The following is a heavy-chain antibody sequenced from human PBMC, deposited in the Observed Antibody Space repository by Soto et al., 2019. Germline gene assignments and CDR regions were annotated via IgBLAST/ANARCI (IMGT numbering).Heavy chain of an antibody. J-gene: IGHJ5*02. CDR3: ARGAECRGYCIKKFTWLDP. D-gene: IGHD2-8*01. CDR1: GGSFSTYA. Sequence: QVQLVQSGAEVKKPGSSVRVSCKASGGSFSTYAFSWVRQAPGHGLEWMGGIIPIFDSPYYAQNFQGRVTIAADRSTSTVYMELSSLTPEDTAVYYCARGAECRGYCIKKFTWLDPWGQGTLVTVSS. CDR2: IIPIFDSP. V-gene: IGHV1-69*06.